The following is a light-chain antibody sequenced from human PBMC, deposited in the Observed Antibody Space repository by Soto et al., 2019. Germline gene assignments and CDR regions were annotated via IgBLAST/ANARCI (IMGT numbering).Light chain of an antibody. CDR3: QQYTTSSWT. J-gene: IGKJ1*01. Sequence: EIVLTQSPGTLSLSPGERATLSCRASQSVSSNLAWYQHKPGQAPRVLIYGTSSRATGIPDRFSGSGSGTDFTLTISRLEPEDFAVYYCQQYTTSSWTFGQGTKVDIK. CDR2: GTS. V-gene: IGKV3-20*01. CDR1: QSVSSN.